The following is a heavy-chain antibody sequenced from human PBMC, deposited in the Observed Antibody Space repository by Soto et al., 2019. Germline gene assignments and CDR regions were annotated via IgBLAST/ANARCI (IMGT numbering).Heavy chain of an antibody. V-gene: IGHV1-2*02. Sequence: ASVKVSCKASGYIFTGYYMHWVRQAPGQGLEWMGWINPNSGGPISAQKFQGRVTMTRDTSISTAYLELSRLRSDDTAVYYCARGGTTSLDYWGQGTQVTVSS. J-gene: IGHJ4*02. CDR3: ARGGTTSLDY. CDR1: GYIFTGYY. D-gene: IGHD1-1*01. CDR2: INPNSGGP.